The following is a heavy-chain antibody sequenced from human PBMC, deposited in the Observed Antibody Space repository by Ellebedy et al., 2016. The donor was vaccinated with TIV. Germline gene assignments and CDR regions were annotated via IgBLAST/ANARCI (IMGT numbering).Heavy chain of an antibody. Sequence: GESLKISCAASGFTFSSHTIQWVRQAPGKGLEWVALISYDGSNKFYADSVKGRFTISRDNSKNTLYLQMNSLRAEDTAVYYCARESQYYYGSGSYRWFDPWGQGTLVTVSS. D-gene: IGHD3-10*01. V-gene: IGHV3-30*01. CDR2: ISYDGSNK. CDR1: GFTFSSHT. CDR3: ARESQYYYGSGSYRWFDP. J-gene: IGHJ5*02.